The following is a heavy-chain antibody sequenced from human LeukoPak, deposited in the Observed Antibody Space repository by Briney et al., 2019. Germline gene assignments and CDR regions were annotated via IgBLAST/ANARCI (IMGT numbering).Heavy chain of an antibody. CDR3: AKGGIAAATGSPSFDY. Sequence: GGSLRLSCAASGFTFDDYAMHWVRQAPGKGLEWVSGISWNSGSIGYADSVKGRFAISRDNAKNSLYLQMNSLRAEDTALYYCAKGGIAAATGSPSFDYWGQGTLVTVSS. CDR1: GFTFDDYA. J-gene: IGHJ4*02. V-gene: IGHV3-9*01. CDR2: ISWNSGSI. D-gene: IGHD6-13*01.